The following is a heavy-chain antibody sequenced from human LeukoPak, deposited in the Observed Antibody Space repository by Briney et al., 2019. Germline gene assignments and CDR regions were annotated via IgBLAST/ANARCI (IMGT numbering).Heavy chain of an antibody. Sequence: GASVKVSSTASGFTFTSSAVRWVRQARGQRREWIGWIVVCSGNTNYAQKFQERVTITRDMSTSTAYMELSSLRSEDTAVYYCAAGSSGGYSSGWYGPFDYWGQGTLVTVSS. V-gene: IGHV1-58*01. D-gene: IGHD6-19*01. CDR2: IVVCSGNT. CDR3: AAGSSGGYSSGWYGPFDY. J-gene: IGHJ4*02. CDR1: GFTFTSSA.